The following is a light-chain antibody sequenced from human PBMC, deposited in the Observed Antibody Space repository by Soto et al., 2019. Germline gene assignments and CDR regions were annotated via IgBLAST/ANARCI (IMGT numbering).Light chain of an antibody. CDR2: AAS. Sequence: DIQVTQSPSSVSASVGDRVTITCRASQDIAAYLAWYQHKPGRAPELLIHAASSLQSGVPSRFSGSGSGTDFTLTINSLQPEDFATYYCQQAYSFPITFGQVARLEIK. CDR3: QQAYSFPIT. V-gene: IGKV1D-12*01. J-gene: IGKJ5*01. CDR1: QDIAAY.